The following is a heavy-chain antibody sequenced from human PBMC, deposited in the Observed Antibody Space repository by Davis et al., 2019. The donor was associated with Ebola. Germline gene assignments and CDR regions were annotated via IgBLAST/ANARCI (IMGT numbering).Heavy chain of an antibody. CDR2: ISGSGGST. CDR1: GFTFSSYA. J-gene: IGHJ3*02. CDR3: NTDHWNYDALNI. D-gene: IGHD1-7*01. Sequence: PGGSLRLSCAASGFTFSSYAMSWVRQAPGKGLEWVSAISGSGGSTYYADSMKGRFTISRDNAKNSLYLQMNSLGAEDKAVYYCNTDHWNYDALNIWGQGTMVTVSS. V-gene: IGHV3-23*01.